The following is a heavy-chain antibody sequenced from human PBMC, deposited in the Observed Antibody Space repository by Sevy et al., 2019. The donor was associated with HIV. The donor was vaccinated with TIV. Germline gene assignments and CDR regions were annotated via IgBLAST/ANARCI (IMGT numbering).Heavy chain of an antibody. D-gene: IGHD1-20*01. Sequence: GSLRLPCSAPWFAFSSYAMSLGRQAPGKGLEGVSAISGSGGSTYYADSVKGRFTISRDNSKNTLYLQMNSLRAEDTAVYYCAKVITGAHWGQGTLVTVSS. CDR3: AKVITGAH. CDR2: ISGSGGST. CDR1: WFAFSSYA. V-gene: IGHV3-23*01. J-gene: IGHJ4*02.